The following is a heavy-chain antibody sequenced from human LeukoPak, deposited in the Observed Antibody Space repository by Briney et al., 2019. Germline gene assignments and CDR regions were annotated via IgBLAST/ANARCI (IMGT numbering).Heavy chain of an antibody. D-gene: IGHD2-21*02. Sequence: ASVKVSCKASGYTFTGYSMHWVRQAPGQGLEWMGWINPNSGGTNSAQKFQARVTMTGDTSISTAYMELSRLRSDDTAVYYCARSNCGGDCYPRHYYYYYMDVWGKGTTVTVSS. CDR2: INPNSGGT. CDR1: GYTFTGYS. CDR3: ARSNCGGDCYPRHYYYYYMDV. V-gene: IGHV1-2*02. J-gene: IGHJ6*03.